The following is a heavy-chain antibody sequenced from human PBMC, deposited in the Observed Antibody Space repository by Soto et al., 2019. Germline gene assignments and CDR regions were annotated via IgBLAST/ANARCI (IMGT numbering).Heavy chain of an antibody. CDR3: ASQLVAGGNDAFDV. J-gene: IGHJ3*01. CDR2: IYPGDSRT. D-gene: IGHD5-12*01. V-gene: IGHV5-51*01. Sequence: EVQLVQSGAEVKKPGESLKISCQGSGYKFTNYWIGWVRQMPGKGLEWMAIIYPGDSRTRYSPSFQGQVTISADQSINTAYLQWRSLKASDTAIYYCASQLVAGGNDAFDVWGQGTMVTVSS. CDR1: GYKFTNYW.